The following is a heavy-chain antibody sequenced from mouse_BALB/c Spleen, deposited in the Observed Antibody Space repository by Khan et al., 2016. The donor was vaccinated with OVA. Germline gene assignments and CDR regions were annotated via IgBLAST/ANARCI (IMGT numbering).Heavy chain of an antibody. CDR1: DYSITSGYY. CDR2: ISYDGSN. D-gene: IGHD2-14*01. CDR3: AIPHRYAGYYFDY. J-gene: IGHJ2*01. V-gene: IGHV3-6*02. Sequence: VQLQQSGPGLVKPSQSLSLTCSVTDYSITSGYYWNWIRQFPGNKLEWMGYISYDGSNNYNPSLKNRISITRDTSKNQFFLKLNTVTTEDTATYYCAIPHRYAGYYFDYWGQGTTLTVSS.